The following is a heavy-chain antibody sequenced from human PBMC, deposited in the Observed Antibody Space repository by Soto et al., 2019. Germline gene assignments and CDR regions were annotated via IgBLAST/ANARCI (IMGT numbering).Heavy chain of an antibody. CDR3: ARDQRYYYGMDV. Sequence: ASVKVSCKASGYTFTSYDINWVRQATGQGFEWMGWMNPNSGNTNYAQKLQGRVTMTTDTSTSTAYMELRSLRSDDTAVYYCARDQRYYYGMDVWGQGTTVTVSS. CDR2: MNPNSGNT. V-gene: IGHV1-18*01. CDR1: GYTFTSYD. J-gene: IGHJ6*02.